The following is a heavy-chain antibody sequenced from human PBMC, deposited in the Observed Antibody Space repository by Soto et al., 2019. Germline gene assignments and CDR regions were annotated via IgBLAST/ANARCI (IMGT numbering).Heavy chain of an antibody. CDR1: GYTFTSYY. D-gene: IGHD2-21*02. CDR2: INPSGGST. J-gene: IGHJ4*02. Sequence: ASVKVSCKASGYTFTSYYMHWVRQAPGQGLEWMGLINPSGGSTSYAQKFQGRVTMTRDTSTSTVYMELSSLRSEDTAVYYCASLYMGGDCCVDYWGQGTLVTVSS. V-gene: IGHV1-46*01. CDR3: ASLYMGGDCCVDY.